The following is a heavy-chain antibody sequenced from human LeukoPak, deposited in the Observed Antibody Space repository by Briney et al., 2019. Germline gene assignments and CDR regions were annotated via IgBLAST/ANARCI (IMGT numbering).Heavy chain of an antibody. D-gene: IGHD2-8*01. CDR1: GGSISSNNYY. J-gene: IGHJ4*02. CDR3: ARGFMYTNGWYYFDD. Sequence: SETLSLTCTVSGGSISSNNYYWGWIRQPPGKGLEWIGSIYYSGSTFYNPSLKSRITISVDTSKNQFSLKLSSVTAADTAIYYCARGFMYTNGWYYFDDWGQGTLVTVSS. CDR2: IYYSGST. V-gene: IGHV4-39*01.